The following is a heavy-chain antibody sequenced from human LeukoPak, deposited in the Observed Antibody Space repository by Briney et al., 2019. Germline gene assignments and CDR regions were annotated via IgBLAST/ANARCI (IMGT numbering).Heavy chain of an antibody. Sequence: SETLSLTCTVSGGSISSGGYYWSWIRQPPGKGLEWIGEINHSGSTNYNPSLKSRVTISVDTSKNQFSLKLSSVTAADTAVYYCARVIRFPARFDPWGQGTLVTVSS. D-gene: IGHD3-10*01. CDR2: INHSGST. CDR3: ARVIRFPARFDP. CDR1: GGSISSGGYY. V-gene: IGHV4-39*07. J-gene: IGHJ5*02.